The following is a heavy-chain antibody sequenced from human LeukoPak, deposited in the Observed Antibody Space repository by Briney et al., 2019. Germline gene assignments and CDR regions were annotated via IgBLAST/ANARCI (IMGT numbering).Heavy chain of an antibody. CDR1: GFTFSTYA. D-gene: IGHD3-10*01. CDR3: AKRGVRGIIGMDSDF. V-gene: IGHV3-23*01. J-gene: IGHJ4*02. CDR2: IGDSGGGT. Sequence: GGSLRLSCVVSGFTFSTYAMSWVRQAPGKGLEWVSTIGDSGGGTYYADSVKGRFTISRDNSRDTLYLQMNSLSAEDTAFYFCAKRGVRGIIGMDSDFWGQGTLVTVSS.